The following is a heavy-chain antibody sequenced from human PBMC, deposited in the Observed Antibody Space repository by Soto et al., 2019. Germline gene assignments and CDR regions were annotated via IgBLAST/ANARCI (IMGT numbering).Heavy chain of an antibody. CDR2: IWYDGSNK. Sequence: QVQLVESGGGVVQPGRSLRLSCAASGFTFSSYGMHWVRQAPGKGLEWVAVIWYDGSNKYYADSVKGRFTISRDNSKNXXYLQMNSLRAEDTAVYYCARDGLLGAAVAGTEDDYWGQGTLVTVSS. CDR1: GFTFSSYG. CDR3: ARDGLLGAAVAGTEDDY. J-gene: IGHJ4*02. V-gene: IGHV3-33*01. D-gene: IGHD6-19*01.